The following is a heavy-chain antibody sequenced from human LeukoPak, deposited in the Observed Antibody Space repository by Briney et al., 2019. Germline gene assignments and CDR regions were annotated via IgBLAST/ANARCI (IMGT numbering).Heavy chain of an antibody. V-gene: IGHV4-4*07. J-gene: IGHJ3*02. CDR2: IYTNGTT. CDR1: GGPISSYY. Sequence: SETLSLTCTVSGGPISSYYWSWIRQPAGKGLELIGRIYTNGTTNYNPSLKSRVTISVDTSKNRFSLKLSSVTAADTAVYYCAREGIIDAFDIWGQGTVVTVSS. CDR3: AREGIIDAFDI.